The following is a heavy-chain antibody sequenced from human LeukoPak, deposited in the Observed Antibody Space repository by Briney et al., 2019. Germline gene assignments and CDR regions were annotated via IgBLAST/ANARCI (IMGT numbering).Heavy chain of an antibody. Sequence: ASVKVSCKASGYTFTSYDINWVRQDTGQGLEWMGWMNPNSGNTGYAQKFQGRVTMTRNTSISTAYMELSSLRSEDTAVYYCARVGSAAAGYLYYYGMDVWGQGTTVTVSS. J-gene: IGHJ6*02. CDR1: GYTFTSYD. CDR2: MNPNSGNT. V-gene: IGHV1-8*01. CDR3: ARVGSAAAGYLYYYGMDV. D-gene: IGHD6-13*01.